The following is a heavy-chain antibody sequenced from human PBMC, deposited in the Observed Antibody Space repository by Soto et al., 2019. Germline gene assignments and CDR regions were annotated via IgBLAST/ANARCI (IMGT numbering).Heavy chain of an antibody. J-gene: IGHJ6*03. CDR3: AREVRDIVVVPAFGYYYYMDV. V-gene: IGHV1-18*01. Sequence: ASVKVSCKASGYTFTSYGISWVRQAPGQGLEWMGWISAYNGNTNYAQKLQGRVTMTTDTSTSTAYMELRSLRSDDTAVYYCAREVRDIVVVPAFGYYYYMDVWGKGTTVTV. D-gene: IGHD2-2*01. CDR1: GYTFTSYG. CDR2: ISAYNGNT.